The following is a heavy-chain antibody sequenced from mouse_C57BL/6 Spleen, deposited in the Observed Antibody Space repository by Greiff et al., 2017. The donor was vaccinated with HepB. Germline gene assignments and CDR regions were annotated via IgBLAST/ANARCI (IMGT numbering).Heavy chain of an antibody. CDR1: GYAFSSYW. D-gene: IGHD3-2*02. J-gene: IGHJ4*01. Sequence: VQLQQSGAELVKPGASVKISCKASGYAFSSYWMNWVKQRPGKGLEWIGQIYPGDGDTNYNGKFKGKATLTADKSSSTAYMQLSSLTCEDSAVYVCARNGSGGYYAMDYWGQGTSVTVSS. CDR3: ARNGSGGYYAMDY. CDR2: IYPGDGDT. V-gene: IGHV1-80*01.